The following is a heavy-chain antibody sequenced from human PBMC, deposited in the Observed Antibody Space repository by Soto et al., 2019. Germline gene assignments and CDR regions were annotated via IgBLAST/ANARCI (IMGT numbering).Heavy chain of an antibody. Sequence: QVQLVQSGAEVKKPGASVKVSCKASGYTFTNFGISWVRQAPGQGLEWMGWISAYNGNTNYAQNFQGRVTKTTDTTTSTAYIELRSLISDDTALYYCARPGTPNDYWGQGTLVTVSS. V-gene: IGHV1-18*01. CDR3: ARPGTPNDY. D-gene: IGHD3-10*01. J-gene: IGHJ4*02. CDR1: GYTFTNFG. CDR2: ISAYNGNT.